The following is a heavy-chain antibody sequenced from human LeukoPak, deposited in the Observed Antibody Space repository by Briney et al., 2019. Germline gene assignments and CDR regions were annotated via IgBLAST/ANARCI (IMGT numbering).Heavy chain of an antibody. CDR3: ARGDCSSTICYSPMDV. D-gene: IGHD2-2*01. V-gene: IGHV4-38-2*02. Sequence: PSETLSLTCTVPGYSINSGYYWVWIRQPPEKGLEWIGSIYRTGSTNYNPSLKSRVTISVDTSKNQFSLKVRSVTAADTAVYYCARGDCSSTICYSPMDVWGKGTTVTVSS. CDR1: GYSINSGYY. J-gene: IGHJ6*03. CDR2: IYRTGST.